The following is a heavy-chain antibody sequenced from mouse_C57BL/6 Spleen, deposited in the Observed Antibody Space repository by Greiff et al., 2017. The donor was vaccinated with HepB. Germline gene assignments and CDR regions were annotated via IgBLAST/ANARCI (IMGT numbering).Heavy chain of an antibody. J-gene: IGHJ2*01. CDR3: ARWPQLGGSFDY. Sequence: QVQLQQPGAELVKPGASVKLSCKASGYTFTSYWMHWVKQRPGQGLEWIGMIHPNSGSTNYNEKFKSKATLTVDKSSSTAYMQLSSLTSEDSAVYYCARWPQLGGSFDYWGQGTTLTVSS. D-gene: IGHD4-1*02. V-gene: IGHV1-64*01. CDR1: GYTFTSYW. CDR2: IHPNSGST.